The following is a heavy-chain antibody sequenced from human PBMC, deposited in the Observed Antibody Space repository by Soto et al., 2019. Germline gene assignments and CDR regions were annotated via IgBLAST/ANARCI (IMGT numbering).Heavy chain of an antibody. D-gene: IGHD2-2*02. Sequence: ASVKVSCKASGYTFSTYGITWVRQAPGQGLDWMGWINPLKGNTKSAANFQDRVAMTTDTSTRTAYMELRSLRSDDTAVYYCARVKVPAAILGAFDLWGQGTLVTVSS. V-gene: IGHV1-18*01. J-gene: IGHJ3*01. CDR3: ARVKVPAAILGAFDL. CDR2: INPLKGNT. CDR1: GYTFSTYG.